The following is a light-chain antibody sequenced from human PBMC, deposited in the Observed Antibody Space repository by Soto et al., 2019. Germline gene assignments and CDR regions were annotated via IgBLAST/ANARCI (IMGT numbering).Light chain of an antibody. Sequence: EIVMTQSPATLSVSPGERATLSCRASQSVSRNLAWYQQKPGQAPRLLIYGASTRATGIPARFSGSGSGTEFTLTISSLQSEDFAVYYCQQYNNWHLTFGGGTKVEIK. V-gene: IGKV3-15*01. CDR1: QSVSRN. CDR2: GAS. CDR3: QQYNNWHLT. J-gene: IGKJ4*01.